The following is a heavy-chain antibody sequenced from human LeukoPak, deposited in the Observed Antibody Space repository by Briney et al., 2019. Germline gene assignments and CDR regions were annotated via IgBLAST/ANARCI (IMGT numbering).Heavy chain of an antibody. D-gene: IGHD3-10*01. V-gene: IGHV1-69*05. CDR2: IIPIFGTA. CDR3: ARDRWGGYGSGSYYNPRRTYYYYMDA. J-gene: IGHJ6*03. Sequence: ASVKVSCKASGGTFSSYAISWVRQAPGQGLEWMGGIIPIFGTANYAQKFQGRVTITTDESTSTAYMELSSLRSEDTAVYYCARDRWGGYGSGSYYNPRRTYYYYMDAWGKGTTVTVSS. CDR1: GGTFSSYA.